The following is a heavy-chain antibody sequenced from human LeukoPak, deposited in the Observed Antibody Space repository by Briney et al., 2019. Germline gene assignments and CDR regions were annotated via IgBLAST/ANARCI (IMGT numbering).Heavy chain of an antibody. CDR3: ARRPDSSSWYDGDY. D-gene: IGHD6-13*01. V-gene: IGHV3-7*01. CDR1: GFTFSSYW. Sequence: GGSLRLSCAASGFTFSSYWMSWGRQAPGKGLEWVSNIKQDGSEKYYVDSVKGRFTISRDNAKNSLYLQMNSLRAEDTAVYYCARRPDSSSWYDGDYWGQGTLVTVSS. CDR2: IKQDGSEK. J-gene: IGHJ4*02.